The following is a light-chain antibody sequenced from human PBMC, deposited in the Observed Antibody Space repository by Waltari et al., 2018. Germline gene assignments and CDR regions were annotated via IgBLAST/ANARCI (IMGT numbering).Light chain of an antibody. J-gene: IGLJ3*02. Sequence: QSVLTQPPSASGAPGPEVSIPCSGGSTTITNYVFWYQQFPGPAPKLLVYKDYERPSGVPDRFSASKSGTSASLAISGLRSDDEADYYCATWDDSLNGWVFGGGTKLTVL. V-gene: IGLV1-47*01. CDR2: KDY. CDR3: ATWDDSLNGWV. CDR1: STTITNY.